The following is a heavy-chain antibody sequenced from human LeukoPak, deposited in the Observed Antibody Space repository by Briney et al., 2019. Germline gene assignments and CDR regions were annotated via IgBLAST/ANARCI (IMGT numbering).Heavy chain of an antibody. D-gene: IGHD3-22*01. CDR1: GFTFSNAW. Sequence: PGGSLRLSCAASGFTFSNAWMSWVRQAPGKGLEWVGRIKSRTDGGTTDYAAPVKGRFTISRDDSKSIAYLQMNSLKTEDTAVYYCTGDGYGSGYYYDYWGQGTLVTVSS. CDR3: TGDGYGSGYYYDY. CDR2: IKSRTDGGTT. V-gene: IGHV3-15*01. J-gene: IGHJ4*02.